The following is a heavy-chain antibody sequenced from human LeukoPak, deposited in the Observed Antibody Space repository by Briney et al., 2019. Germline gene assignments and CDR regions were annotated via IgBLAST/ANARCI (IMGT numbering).Heavy chain of an antibody. Sequence: SETLSLTCAVYGGSFSGYYWSWIRQPPGKGLEWIGEINHSGCTNYNPSLKSRVTISVDTSKNQFSLKLSSVTAADTAVYYCARAKSSGWYPFDYWGQGTLVTVSS. D-gene: IGHD6-19*01. CDR2: INHSGCT. J-gene: IGHJ4*02. CDR3: ARAKSSGWYPFDY. V-gene: IGHV4-34*01. CDR1: GGSFSGYY.